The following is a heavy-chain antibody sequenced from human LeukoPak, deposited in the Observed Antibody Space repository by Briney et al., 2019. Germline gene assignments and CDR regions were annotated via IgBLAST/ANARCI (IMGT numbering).Heavy chain of an antibody. J-gene: IGHJ4*02. Sequence: IPSETLSLTCSVSGDSVRNDFYYWGWIRQPPGKGLEWVACLSHAGNTWYNPSLESRLSISVDTSKNQFSLKFSSVTAADTALYWCARHNALRRVGFDFWGQGILVTVSS. D-gene: IGHD2-2*01. CDR3: ARHNALRRVGFDF. CDR2: LSHAGNT. V-gene: IGHV4-39*01. CDR1: GDSVRNDFYY.